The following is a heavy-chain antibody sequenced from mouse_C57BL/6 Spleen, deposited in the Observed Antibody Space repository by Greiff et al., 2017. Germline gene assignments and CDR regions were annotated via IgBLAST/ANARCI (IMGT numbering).Heavy chain of an antibody. CDR3: AKSYGYDVTYWYFDV. Sequence: VQLQQSGPELVKPGASVKISCKASGYAFSSSWMNWVKQRPGKGLEWIGRIYPGDGDTNYNGKFNGKATLTADKSYTTAYMQLSILTSEDTAVYFCAKSYGYDVTYWYFDVWGTGTTVTVSS. V-gene: IGHV1-82*01. J-gene: IGHJ1*03. CDR1: GYAFSSSW. CDR2: IYPGDGDT. D-gene: IGHD2-2*01.